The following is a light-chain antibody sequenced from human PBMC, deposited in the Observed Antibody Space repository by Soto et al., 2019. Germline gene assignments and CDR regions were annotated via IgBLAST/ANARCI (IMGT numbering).Light chain of an antibody. Sequence: DIHMTQSPSTLSASVGDRVTITCRASQSFSSRLAWYQQKPGKAPKLLIYEPSSLESGVPSRFSGSGSGTEFTLTISSLQPDDFATYYCQQYNGYSHTFGQGTKVEIK. V-gene: IGKV1-5*03. CDR3: QQYNGYSHT. CDR1: QSFSSR. J-gene: IGKJ1*01. CDR2: EPS.